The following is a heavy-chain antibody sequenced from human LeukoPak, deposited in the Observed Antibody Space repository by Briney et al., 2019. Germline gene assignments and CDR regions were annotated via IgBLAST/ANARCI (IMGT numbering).Heavy chain of an antibody. CDR1: RGTFSSYG. Sequence: GASVKVSCKASRGTFSSYGISWVRQAPRQGLEWMGGVIAIFGRVKYGQKFQGRATITTDESTSTAYMELSSLTSEDTGVYYCARGELGDSSVFSFFDYWAREPWSPSPQ. CDR3: ARGELGDSSVFSFFDY. CDR2: VIAIFGRV. V-gene: IGHV1-69*05. J-gene: IGHJ4*02. D-gene: IGHD3-22*01.